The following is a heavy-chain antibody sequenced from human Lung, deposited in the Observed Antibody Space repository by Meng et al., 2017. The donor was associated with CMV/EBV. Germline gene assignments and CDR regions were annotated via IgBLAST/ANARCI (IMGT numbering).Heavy chain of an antibody. CDR3: ARIDFWSGIDVCDI. J-gene: IGHJ3*02. D-gene: IGHD3-3*01. CDR1: GFLLSATGMR. CDR2: IDWDDDK. V-gene: IGHV2-70D*14. Sequence: GPXLVXPTQTLTLTCSFSGFLLSATGMRVSWIRQPPGGALEWLARIDWDDDKFYSPSLKTRLSISKDTSKNQVVLRMTNMDPVDTATYYCARIDFWSGIDVCDIWGQGIXVTVSS.